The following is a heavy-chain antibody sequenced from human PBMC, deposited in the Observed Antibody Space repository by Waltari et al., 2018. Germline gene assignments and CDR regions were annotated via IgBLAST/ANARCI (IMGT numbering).Heavy chain of an antibody. V-gene: IGHV4-59*01. J-gene: IGHJ3*02. CDR3: ARGYSSGSPGAFDI. D-gene: IGHD6-19*01. CDR1: GGSISSYY. Sequence: QVQLQESGPGLVKPSETLSLTCTVSGGSISSYYWSWIRQPPGKGLEWIGYIYYSGSTNYNPSLKSRVTISVDTSKNQFSLKLSSVTAADTAVYYCARGYSSGSPGAFDIWGQGTMVTVSS. CDR2: IYYSGST.